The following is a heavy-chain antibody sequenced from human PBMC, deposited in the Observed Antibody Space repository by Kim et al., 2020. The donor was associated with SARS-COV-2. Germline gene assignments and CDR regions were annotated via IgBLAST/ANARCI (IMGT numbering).Heavy chain of an antibody. CDR1: GGSFSGYY. CDR2: INHSGST. Sequence: SETLSLTCAVYGGSFSGYYWSWIRQPPGKGLEWIGEINHSGSTNYNPSLKSRVTISVDTSKNQFSLKLSSVTAADTAVYYCARGFRFSDYWGQGTLVTVS. CDR3: ARGFRFSDY. J-gene: IGHJ4*02. V-gene: IGHV4-34*01.